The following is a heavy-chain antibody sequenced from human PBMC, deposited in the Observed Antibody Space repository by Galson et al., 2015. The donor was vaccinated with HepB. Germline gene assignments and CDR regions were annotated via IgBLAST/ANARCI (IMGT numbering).Heavy chain of an antibody. CDR1: GFTFSTYW. D-gene: IGHD4-17*01. Sequence: SLRLSCAASGFTFSTYWMNWVRQAPGKGLEWVSAISGSGGSTYYADSVKGRFTISRDNSKNTLYLQMNSLRAEDTAVYYCAKDLEGGYGDYIHWYFDLWGRGTLVTVSS. CDR2: ISGSGGST. CDR3: AKDLEGGYGDYIHWYFDL. J-gene: IGHJ2*01. V-gene: IGHV3-23*01.